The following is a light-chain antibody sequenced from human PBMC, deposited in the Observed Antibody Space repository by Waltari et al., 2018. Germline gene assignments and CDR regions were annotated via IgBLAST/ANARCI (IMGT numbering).Light chain of an antibody. CDR3: QSYDSSLSGWV. J-gene: IGLJ3*02. CDR1: SSNIGAGYD. CDR2: GNS. Sequence: QSVLTQPPSVSGAPGQRVTISCTGSSSNIGAGYDVHWYQQLPGTAPKLLIYGNSNRPPGFPDQFSGSKSGTSASLAITGLQAEDEADYYCQSYDSSLSGWVFGGGTKLTVL. V-gene: IGLV1-40*01.